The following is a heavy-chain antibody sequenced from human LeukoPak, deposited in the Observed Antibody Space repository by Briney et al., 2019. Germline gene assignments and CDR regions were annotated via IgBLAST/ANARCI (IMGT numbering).Heavy chain of an antibody. CDR1: GLTFNTYP. D-gene: IGHD6-13*01. V-gene: IGHV3-23*01. CDR2: ISGSGDTT. CDR3: ATDSNPFDF. J-gene: IGHJ4*02. Sequence: PGGSVRLSCVASGLTFNTYPMSWVRQAPGKGLEWASRISGSGDTTYYTDSVRGRFTISRDNSKNKVFLQMNSLRAEDTAIYFCATDSNPFDFWGQGTLVTVSS.